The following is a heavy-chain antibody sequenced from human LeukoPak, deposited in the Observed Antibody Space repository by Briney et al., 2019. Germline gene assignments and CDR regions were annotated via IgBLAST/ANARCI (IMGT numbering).Heavy chain of an antibody. CDR3: TKRGTVTTFGHCDF. Sequence: GGSLRLSCAASGFPFSVSAMHWVRQAPGKGLEWVSTISDNGGSTYYADSVKGRFTISRDNSKNTLYVQMNSLRAEDTAVYYCTKRGTVTTFGHCDFWGQGTLVTVSS. D-gene: IGHD4-17*01. J-gene: IGHJ4*02. V-gene: IGHV3-23*01. CDR2: ISDNGGST. CDR1: GFPFSVSA.